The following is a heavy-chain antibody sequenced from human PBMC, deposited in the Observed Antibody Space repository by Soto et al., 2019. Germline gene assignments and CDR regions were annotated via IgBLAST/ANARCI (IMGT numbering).Heavy chain of an antibody. J-gene: IGHJ4*02. CDR2: ISYDGSNK. CDR3: AKKGLHDFLSGYYRD. CDR1: GFTFSSYG. V-gene: IGHV3-30*18. D-gene: IGHD3-3*01. Sequence: QVQLVESGGGVVQPGRSLRLSCAASGFTFSSYGMHWVRQAPGKGLEWVAVISYDGSNKYYADSVKGRFTISRDNSKNTLYLQMNSLRAEDTAVYYCAKKGLHDFLSGYYRDWGQGTLVTVSS.